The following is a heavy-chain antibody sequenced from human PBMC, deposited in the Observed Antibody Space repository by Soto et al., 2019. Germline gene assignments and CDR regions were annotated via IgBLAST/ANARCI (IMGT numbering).Heavy chain of an antibody. V-gene: IGHV3-66*01. CDR2: IYSGGST. D-gene: IGHD3-10*01. CDR3: ARDRGRTPNWFDP. CDR1: GFTVSSNY. J-gene: IGHJ5*02. Sequence: PGGSLRLSCAAPGFTVSSNYMSWVRQAPGKGLEWVSVIYSGGSTYYADSVKGRFTISRDNSKNTLYLQMNSLRAEDTAVYYCARDRGRTPNWFDPWGQGTLVTVSS.